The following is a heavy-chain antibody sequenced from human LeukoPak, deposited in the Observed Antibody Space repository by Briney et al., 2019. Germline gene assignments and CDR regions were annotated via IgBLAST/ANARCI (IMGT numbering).Heavy chain of an antibody. CDR1: GFTVSSNY. Sequence: GRSLRLSCAASGFTVSSNYMSWVRQAPGKGLEWVSVIYSGGSTYYADSVKGRFTISRDNSKNTLYLQMNSLRAEDTAVYYCARGYGDYPQDYWGQGTLVTVSS. D-gene: IGHD4-17*01. CDR3: ARGYGDYPQDY. CDR2: IYSGGST. V-gene: IGHV3-53*01. J-gene: IGHJ4*02.